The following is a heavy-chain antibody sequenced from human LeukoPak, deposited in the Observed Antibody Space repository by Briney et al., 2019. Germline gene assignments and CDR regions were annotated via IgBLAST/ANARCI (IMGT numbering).Heavy chain of an antibody. J-gene: IGHJ4*02. Sequence: PGGSLRLSCAASGFSFSNYEMNWVRQAPGKGLEWISFISPSDTTTYYADSVKGRFTISRDNAENSLFLQMNSLRVEDTAVYYCATKLPGTVYFNYWGQGTLVTVSS. CDR1: GFSFSNYE. CDR2: ISPSDTTT. V-gene: IGHV3-48*03. CDR3: ATKLPGTVYFNY. D-gene: IGHD1-1*01.